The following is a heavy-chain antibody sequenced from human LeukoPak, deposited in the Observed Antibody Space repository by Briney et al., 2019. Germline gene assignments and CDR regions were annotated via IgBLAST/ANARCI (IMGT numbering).Heavy chain of an antibody. CDR2: MNPKHGGT. CDR1: GYTFTDSF. Sequence: ASVKVSCKPSGYTFTDSFIHWVRQAPGQGLEWMGWMNPKHGGTNYAQKFQGRVTMTRDTSISTAYMELTSLTSDDSAVYYCARGNGTFHYFHYWGQGTLVTVSS. D-gene: IGHD1-7*01. J-gene: IGHJ4*02. CDR3: ARGNGTFHYFHY. V-gene: IGHV1-2*02.